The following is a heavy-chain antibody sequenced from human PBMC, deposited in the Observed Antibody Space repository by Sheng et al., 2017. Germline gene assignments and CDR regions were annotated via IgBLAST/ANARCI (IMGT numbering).Heavy chain of an antibody. CDR3: ASSFFGYCSGGSCQGLDP. CDR1: GGTFSSYA. J-gene: IGHJ5*02. V-gene: IGHV1-69*05. D-gene: IGHD2-15*01. Sequence: QVQLVQSGAEVKKPGSSVKVSCKASGGTFSSYAISWVRQAPGQGLEWMGGIIPIFGTANYAQKFQGRVTITTDESTSTAYMELSSLRSEDTAVYYCASSFFGYCSGGSCQGLDPWGQGTLVTVSS. CDR2: IIPIFGTA.